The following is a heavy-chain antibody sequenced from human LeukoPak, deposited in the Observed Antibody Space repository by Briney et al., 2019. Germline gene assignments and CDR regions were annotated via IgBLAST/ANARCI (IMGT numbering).Heavy chain of an antibody. Sequence: KPSQTLSLTCTVSGGSISSGSYYWSWIRQPAGKGLEWIGRIYTSGSTNYNPSLKSRVIISVDTSKNQFSLKLSSVTAADTAVYYCARFTIFGVVSFDYWGQGTLVTVSS. CDR2: IYTSGST. CDR3: ARFTIFGVVSFDY. CDR1: GGSISSGSYY. D-gene: IGHD3-3*01. V-gene: IGHV4-61*02. J-gene: IGHJ4*02.